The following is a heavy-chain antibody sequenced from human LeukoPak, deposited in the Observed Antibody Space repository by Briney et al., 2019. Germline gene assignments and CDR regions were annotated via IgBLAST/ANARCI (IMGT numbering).Heavy chain of an antibody. J-gene: IGHJ2*01. CDR2: IYYSGST. V-gene: IGHV4-59*01. CDR1: GGSISGYY. Sequence: SETLSLTCTVSGGSISGYYWSWIRRPPGKGLEWIGYIYYSGSTNYNPSLKSRVTISVDTSKNQFSLKLSSVIAADTAVYYCARDRSIAARPDTWYFDLWGRGTLVTVSS. D-gene: IGHD6-6*01. CDR3: ARDRSIAARPDTWYFDL.